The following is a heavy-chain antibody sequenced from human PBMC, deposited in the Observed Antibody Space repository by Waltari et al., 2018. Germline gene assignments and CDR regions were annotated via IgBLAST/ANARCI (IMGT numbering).Heavy chain of an antibody. V-gene: IGHV1-18*01. CDR2: VSAHDDNT. CDR3: ATAVGGHMEFDK. D-gene: IGHD6-19*01. CDR1: AYTFSSYG. J-gene: IGHJ1*01. Sequence: QVHLVQSGAEVKKPGASVRVSCKASAYTFSSYGITWVRQAPGQGLEWMGWVSAHDDNTNHPQKCEDGATLTRGTSTNTAYMGRGSLTSDETAGYYCATAVGGHMEFDKWGRGPLVTVSS.